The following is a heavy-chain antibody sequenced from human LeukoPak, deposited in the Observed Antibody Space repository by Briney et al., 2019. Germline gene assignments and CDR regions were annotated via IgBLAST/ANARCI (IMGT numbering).Heavy chain of an antibody. Sequence: LETLSLTCAVSGYSISSGYYWGWIRQPPGKGLEWIGSIYHSGSTYYNPSLKSRVTISVDTSKNQFSLKLSSVTAADTAVYYCASEIEGATSEFDYWGRGTLVTVSS. CDR1: GYSISSGYY. CDR3: ASEIEGATSEFDY. CDR2: IYHSGST. V-gene: IGHV4-38-2*01. J-gene: IGHJ4*02. D-gene: IGHD1-26*01.